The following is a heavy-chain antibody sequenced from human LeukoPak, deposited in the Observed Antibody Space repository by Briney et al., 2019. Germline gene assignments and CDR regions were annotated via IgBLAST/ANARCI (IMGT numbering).Heavy chain of an antibody. J-gene: IGHJ4*02. CDR3: ATGTSEYYYDSSGPY. CDR2: ISYDGSNK. Sequence: GGSLRLSCAASGFTFSSYGMHWVRQAPGTGPEWVTLISYDGSNKYYADSVKGRFTISRDNSKNTLYLQMNSLRAEDTAVYYCATGTSEYYYDSSGPYWGQGTLVTVSS. CDR1: GFTFSSYG. D-gene: IGHD3-22*01. V-gene: IGHV3-30*19.